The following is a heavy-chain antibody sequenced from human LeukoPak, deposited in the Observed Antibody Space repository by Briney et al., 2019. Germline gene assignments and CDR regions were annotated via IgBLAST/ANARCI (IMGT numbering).Heavy chain of an antibody. CDR3: THPAYYYNVDV. V-gene: IGHV3-73*01. J-gene: IGHJ6*04. D-gene: IGHD6-25*01. Sequence: PGGSLRLSCSASGLTFSVSAIHCVRQASGKGLECVVRIKTKADNYATAYAASVKGRFTISRDDSTNTAYLQMNSLKTEDTAVYYCTHPAYYYNVDVWGKGTTVTVSS. CDR2: IKTKADNYAT. CDR1: GLTFSVSA.